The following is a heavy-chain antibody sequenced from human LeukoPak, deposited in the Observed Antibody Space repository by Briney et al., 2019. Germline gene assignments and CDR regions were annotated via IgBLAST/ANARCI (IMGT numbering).Heavy chain of an antibody. CDR3: ARQQRGDIVVVPAAPALFDY. D-gene: IGHD2-2*01. V-gene: IGHV4-38-2*01. Sequence: SETLSLTCAVSGYSISSGYYWGWIRQPPGRGLEWIGSIYHSGSTYYNPSLKSRVTISVDTSKNQFSLKLSSVTAADTAVYYCARQQRGDIVVVPAAPALFDYWGQGTLVTVSS. CDR1: GYSISSGYY. J-gene: IGHJ4*02. CDR2: IYHSGST.